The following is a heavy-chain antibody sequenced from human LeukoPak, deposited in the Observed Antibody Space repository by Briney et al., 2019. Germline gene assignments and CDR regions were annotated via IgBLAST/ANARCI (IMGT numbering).Heavy chain of an antibody. CDR2: ISSSGSTI. CDR3: AELGITMIGGV. V-gene: IGHV3-48*03. Sequence: GGSLRLSCAASGFTFSSYEMNWVRLAPGKGLEWVSYISSSGSTIYYADSVKGRFTISRDNAKNSLYLQMNSLRVEDTAVYYCAELGITMIGGVWGKGTTVTISS. J-gene: IGHJ6*04. D-gene: IGHD3-10*02. CDR1: GFTFSSYE.